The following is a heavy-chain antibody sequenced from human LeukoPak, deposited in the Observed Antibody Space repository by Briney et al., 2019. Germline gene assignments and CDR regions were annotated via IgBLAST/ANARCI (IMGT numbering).Heavy chain of an antibody. J-gene: IGHJ6*03. CDR1: GGTFSSYA. CDR2: IIPIFGTA. V-gene: IGHV1-69*05. Sequence: SVKVSCKASGGTFSSYAISWVRQAPGQGLEWMGRIIPIFGTANYAQKFQGRVMITTDESTSTAYMELSSLRSEDTAVYYCARGVGEIAAAMSYYYYMDVWGKGTTVTVSS. D-gene: IGHD6-13*01. CDR3: ARGVGEIAAAMSYYYYMDV.